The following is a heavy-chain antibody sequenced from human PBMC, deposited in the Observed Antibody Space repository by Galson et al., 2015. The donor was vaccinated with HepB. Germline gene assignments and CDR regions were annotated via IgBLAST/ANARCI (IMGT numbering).Heavy chain of an antibody. CDR1: GFTFRSYW. CDR2: INSDGSNT. Sequence: SLRLSCAASGFTFRSYWMYWVRQPPGKGLMWVSGINSDGSNTDSADSVKGRFTISRDNAKNTLYLQMHSLRAEDTAVYYCARAEDIAGYYSPWYDYYGMDVWGQGTTVTVSS. D-gene: IGHD3-9*01. J-gene: IGHJ6*02. CDR3: ARAEDIAGYYSPWYDYYGMDV. V-gene: IGHV3-74*01.